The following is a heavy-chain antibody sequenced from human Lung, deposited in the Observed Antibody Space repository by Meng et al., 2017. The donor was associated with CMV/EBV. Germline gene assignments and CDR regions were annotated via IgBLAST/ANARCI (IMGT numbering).Heavy chain of an antibody. V-gene: IGHV4-34*01. J-gene: IGHJ5*02. CDR1: GGSFSGYY. Sequence: SETXSLXCAVYGGSFSGYYWSWIRQPPGKGLEWIGEINHSGSTNYNPSLKSRVTISVDTSKNQFSLKLNSVTAADTAVYYCARGKSSGLITPLRGGSRPFDPXGRGXLVTVSS. CDR2: INHSGST. CDR3: ARGKSSGLITPLRGGSRPFDP. D-gene: IGHD3-10*01.